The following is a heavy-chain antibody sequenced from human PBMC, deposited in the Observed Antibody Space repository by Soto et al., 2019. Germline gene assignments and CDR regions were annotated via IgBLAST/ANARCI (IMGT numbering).Heavy chain of an antibody. CDR2: IYYSGST. J-gene: IGHJ4*02. CDR3: AKDRHRSGSQHPFDY. D-gene: IGHD3-22*01. Sequence: SETLSLTCTVSGGSISSYYWSWIRQPPGKGLEWIGYIYYSGSTNYNPSLKSRVTISVDTSKNQFSLKLSSVTAADTAVYYCAKDRHRSGSQHPFDYWGQGTRVTVSS. V-gene: IGHV4-59*12. CDR1: GGSISSYY.